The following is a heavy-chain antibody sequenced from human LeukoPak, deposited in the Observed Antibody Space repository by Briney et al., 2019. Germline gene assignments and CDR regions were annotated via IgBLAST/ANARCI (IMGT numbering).Heavy chain of an antibody. CDR3: ARDQTRYSGSYFRYFDY. CDR1: GFTFSSYS. J-gene: IGHJ4*02. Sequence: PGGSLRLSCAASGFTFSSYSMNWVRQAPGKGLEWVSSISSSSSYIYYADSVKGRFTISRDNAKNSLYLQMNSLRAEDTAVYYCARDQTRYSGSYFRYFDYWGQGTLVTVSS. V-gene: IGHV3-21*01. CDR2: ISSSSSYI. D-gene: IGHD1-26*01.